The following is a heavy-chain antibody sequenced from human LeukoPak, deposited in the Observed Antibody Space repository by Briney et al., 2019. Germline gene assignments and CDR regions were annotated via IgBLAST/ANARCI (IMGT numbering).Heavy chain of an antibody. J-gene: IGHJ4*02. CDR1: GYTFTGYY. Sequence: ASVKVFCKASGYTFTGYYIHWVRQAPGQGLEWMGWINPNSSGTNYAQKFQGRVTMTRDRSINTAYMDLRSLTYDDTAVYYCARDKPAEAALYFWGQGTLVSASS. CDR3: ARDKPAEAALYF. CDR2: INPNSSGT. V-gene: IGHV1-2*02.